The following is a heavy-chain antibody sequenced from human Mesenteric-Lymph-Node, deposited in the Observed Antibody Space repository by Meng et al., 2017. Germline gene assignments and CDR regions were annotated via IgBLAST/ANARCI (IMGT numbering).Heavy chain of an antibody. V-gene: IGHV4-61*01. CDR1: GGSVSSGSYY. Sequence: SETLSLTCTVSGGSVSSGSYYWSWIRQPPGKGLEWIGYIYYSGSTNYNPSLKSRVTISVDTSKNQFSLKLSSVTAADTAVYYCARDRRRLLWFGELSKRDAFDIWGQGTTVTVSS. D-gene: IGHD3-10*01. CDR2: IYYSGST. CDR3: ARDRRRLLWFGELSKRDAFDI. J-gene: IGHJ3*02.